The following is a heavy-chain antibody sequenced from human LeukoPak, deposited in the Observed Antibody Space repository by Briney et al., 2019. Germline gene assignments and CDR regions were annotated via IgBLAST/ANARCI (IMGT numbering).Heavy chain of an antibody. CDR3: ARDGELEMATYYYGMDV. CDR2: ISSSGSTI. D-gene: IGHD5-24*01. Sequence: GRSLRLSCAASGFTFSDYYMSWIRQAPGKGLEWVSYISSSGSTIYYADSVKGRFTISRDNAKNSLYLQMNSLRAEDTAVYYCARDGELEMATYYYGMDVWGQGTTVTVSS. V-gene: IGHV3-11*01. CDR1: GFTFSDYY. J-gene: IGHJ6*02.